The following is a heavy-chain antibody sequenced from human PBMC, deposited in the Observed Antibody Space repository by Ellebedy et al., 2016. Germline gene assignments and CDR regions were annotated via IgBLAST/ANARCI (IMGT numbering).Heavy chain of an antibody. CDR2: IHPSTGST. V-gene: IGHV1-46*01. J-gene: IGHJ4*02. CDR3: AREQSGWSVEY. Sequence: ASVKVSCKASGYTFTSYYIHWVRQVPGQGLEWMGIIHPSTGSTTYAQKFQGRVTLTRDTSTSTVYMELSSLKSEDTAVYYCAREQSGWSVEYWGQGTLVTVSS. D-gene: IGHD3-3*01. CDR1: GYTFTSYY.